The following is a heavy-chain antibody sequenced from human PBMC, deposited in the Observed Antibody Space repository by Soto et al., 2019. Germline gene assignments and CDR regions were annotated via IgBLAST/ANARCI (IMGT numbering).Heavy chain of an antibody. J-gene: IGHJ6*02. V-gene: IGHV1-3*01. D-gene: IGHD6-13*01. Sequence: QVQLVQSGAEVKKPGASVKLSCKASGYSFTNHGIHWVRQAPGQRPEWMGWISAGNGQTKNSQRFQGRVTITRDTSASTAHLDLTSLTSGDTGVYYCARGSSSWENYYFYGLDVWGQGTTVTVSS. CDR3: ARGSSSWENYYFYGLDV. CDR2: ISAGNGQT. CDR1: GYSFTNHG.